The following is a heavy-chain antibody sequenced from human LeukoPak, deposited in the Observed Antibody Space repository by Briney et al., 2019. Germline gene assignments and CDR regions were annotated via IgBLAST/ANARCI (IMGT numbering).Heavy chain of an antibody. V-gene: IGHV4-4*07. CDR3: ARVNYYDSSGLNYYYYGMDV. D-gene: IGHD3-22*01. CDR2: IYTSGST. CDR1: GGSISSYY. J-gene: IGHJ6*02. Sequence: SETLSLTCTVSGGSISSYYWSWIRQPAGKGLEWIGRIYTSGSTNYNPSLTSRVTMSVDTSKNQFSLKLSSVTAADTAVYYCARVNYYDSSGLNYYYYGMDVWGQGTTVTVSS.